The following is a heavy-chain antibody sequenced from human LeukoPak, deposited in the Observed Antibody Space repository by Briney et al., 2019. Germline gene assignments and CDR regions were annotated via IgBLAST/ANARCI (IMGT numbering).Heavy chain of an antibody. Sequence: GGSLRLSCATSGFTFSSYWMGWVRQAPGKGLEWVANIKQDGSEKYYVDSVKGRFTISRDNVKNSLYLQMNSLRAEDTAVYYCARAPPAGYDFWSGYCDYWGQGTLVTVSS. D-gene: IGHD3-3*01. CDR2: IKQDGSEK. CDR3: ARAPPAGYDFWSGYCDY. J-gene: IGHJ4*02. V-gene: IGHV3-7*01. CDR1: GFTFSSYW.